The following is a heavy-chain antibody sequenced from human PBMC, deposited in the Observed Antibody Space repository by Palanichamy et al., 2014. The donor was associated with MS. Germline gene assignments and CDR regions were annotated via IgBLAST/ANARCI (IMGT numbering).Heavy chain of an antibody. CDR3: ARNEDY. D-gene: IGHD1-1*01. CDR1: GDSSNIYK. J-gene: IGHJ4*02. V-gene: IGHV1-3*04. Sequence: QIQLTQSGPEVKKPGASVRISCKASGDSSNIYKIHWVRQAPGQRLEWMGWINTDNGDTQYSQNFQDRVIITRDTSATTAYMDLSSLRSDDTGVYYCARNEDYRGQGTLVTVSS. CDR2: INTDNGDT.